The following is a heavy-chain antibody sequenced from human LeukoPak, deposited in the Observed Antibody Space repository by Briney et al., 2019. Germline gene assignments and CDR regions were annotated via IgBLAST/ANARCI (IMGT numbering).Heavy chain of an antibody. CDR2: INHSGST. Sequence: PSETLSLTCAVYGGSFSGYCWSWIRQPPGKGLEWIGEINHSGSTNYNPSLKSLVTISVDTSKNQFSLKLSSVTAADTAVYYCARAQTYYDILTGYRWAWFDPWGQGTLVTVSS. V-gene: IGHV4-34*01. D-gene: IGHD3-9*01. CDR3: ARAQTYYDILTGYRWAWFDP. CDR1: GGSFSGYC. J-gene: IGHJ5*02.